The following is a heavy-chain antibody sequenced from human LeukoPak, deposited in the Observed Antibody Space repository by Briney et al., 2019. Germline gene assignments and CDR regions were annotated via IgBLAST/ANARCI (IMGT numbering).Heavy chain of an antibody. D-gene: IGHD6-19*01. CDR3: AKDFLFSEQWLVPVGDY. CDR2: ISGSGGST. CDR1: GFTFSSYA. V-gene: IGHV3-23*01. Sequence: GGSLRLSCAASGFTFSSYAMSWVRQAPGKGLEWASAISGSGGSTYYADSVKGRFTISRDNSKNTLYLQMNSLRAEDTAVYSCAKDFLFSEQWLVPVGDYWGQGTLVTVSS. J-gene: IGHJ4*02.